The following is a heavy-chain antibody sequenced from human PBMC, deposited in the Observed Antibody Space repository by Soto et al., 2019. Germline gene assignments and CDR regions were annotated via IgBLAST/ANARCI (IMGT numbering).Heavy chain of an antibody. CDR3: ARCHSGSSKCWFDP. CDR2: IYYSGST. CDR1: GGSISSYY. D-gene: IGHD6-13*01. J-gene: IGHJ5*02. Sequence: SETLSLTCTVSGGSISSYYWSWIRQPPGKGLEWIGYIYYSGSTNYNPSLKSRVTISVDTSKNQFSLKLSSVTAADTAVYYCARCHSGSSKCWFDPWGQGTLVIISS. V-gene: IGHV4-59*01.